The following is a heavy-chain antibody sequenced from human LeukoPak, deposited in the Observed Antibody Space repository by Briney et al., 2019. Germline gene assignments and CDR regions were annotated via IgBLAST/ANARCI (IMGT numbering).Heavy chain of an antibody. V-gene: IGHV1-8*01. J-gene: IGHJ1*01. CDR1: GYTFTNYD. CDR3: ARNGQQVRYFQH. CDR2: MNPNSGNT. Sequence: ASVKVSSKASGYTFTNYDINWVRQATGQGLEWMGWMNPNSGNTNYAQKFQGRVTMTRNTSISTAYMDLSSLRSEDTAVYYCARNGQQVRYFQHWGQGTLVTVSS. D-gene: IGHD6-13*01.